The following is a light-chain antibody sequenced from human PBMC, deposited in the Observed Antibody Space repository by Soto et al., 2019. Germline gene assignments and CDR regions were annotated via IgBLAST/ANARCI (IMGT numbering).Light chain of an antibody. J-gene: IGLJ2*01. CDR1: NSDVGTYNH. CDR2: EVS. V-gene: IGLV2-8*01. Sequence: QSALAQPPSASGSPGQSVTITCTGTNSDVGTYNHVSWYQHHPGKAPKFMIYEVSKRPLGVPDRFSGSKSGNTASLTVSGLQAEDEADYYCSSYAGSNNLVFGGGTKLTVL. CDR3: SSYAGSNNLV.